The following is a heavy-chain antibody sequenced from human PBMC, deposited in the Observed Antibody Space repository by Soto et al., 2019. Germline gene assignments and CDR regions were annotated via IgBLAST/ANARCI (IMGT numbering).Heavy chain of an antibody. CDR3: ARAWKEPWGGMDV. Sequence: SETLSLTCTVSGDSVSSNSYYWTWIRQPPGKGLEWIGYVYYSGSTNYNSSLKSRVTISVDTSKNQFSLKLTSLTAADTAVYYCARAWKEPWGGMDVWGPGTTVIVSS. CDR2: VYYSGST. J-gene: IGHJ6*02. V-gene: IGHV4-61*01. CDR1: GDSVSSNSYY. D-gene: IGHD1-1*01.